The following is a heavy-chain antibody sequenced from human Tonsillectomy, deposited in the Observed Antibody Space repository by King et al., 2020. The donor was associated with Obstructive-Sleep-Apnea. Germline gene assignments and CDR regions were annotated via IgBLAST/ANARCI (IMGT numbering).Heavy chain of an antibody. V-gene: IGHV4-59*08. CDR1: GGSISSYY. CDR2: IYYSGSA. J-gene: IGHJ4*02. CDR3: ARQGGSYLDY. Sequence: VQLQESGPGLVKPSETLSLTCTVSGGSISSYYWSWIRQPPGKGLEWIGYIYYSGSANYNPSLKSRVTISVDTSKNQFSLKLSSVTAADTAVYYCARQGGSYLDYWGQGTLVTVSS. D-gene: IGHD1-26*01.